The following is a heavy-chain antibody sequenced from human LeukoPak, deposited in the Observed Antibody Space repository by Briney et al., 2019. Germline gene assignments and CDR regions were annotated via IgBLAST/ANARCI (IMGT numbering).Heavy chain of an antibody. CDR2: IYYSGNT. V-gene: IGHV4-59*01. CDR3: ARVGSGSFDY. Sequence: PSETLSLTCTVSGGSISTYYWSWIRQPPGKGLEWIGYIYYSGNTNCNPSLKSRVTISIDTSKNQFSLKLTSVPAADTAVYYCARVGSGSFDYWGQGTLVTVSS. CDR1: GGSISTYY. J-gene: IGHJ4*02. D-gene: IGHD3-10*01.